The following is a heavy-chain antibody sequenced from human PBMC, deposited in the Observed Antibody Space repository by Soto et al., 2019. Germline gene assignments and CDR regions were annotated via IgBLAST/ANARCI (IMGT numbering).Heavy chain of an antibody. CDR2: ISSSSSTI. V-gene: IGHV3-48*01. Sequence: EVQRVESGGGLVQPGGSLRLSCAASGFTFSSYSMNWVRQAPGKGLEWVSYISSSSSTIYYADSVKGRFTISRDNAKNSLYLQMNSLRAEDTAVYYCARVLAVAGPLSYFDYWGQGTLVTVS. J-gene: IGHJ4*02. CDR1: GFTFSSYS. D-gene: IGHD6-19*01. CDR3: ARVLAVAGPLSYFDY.